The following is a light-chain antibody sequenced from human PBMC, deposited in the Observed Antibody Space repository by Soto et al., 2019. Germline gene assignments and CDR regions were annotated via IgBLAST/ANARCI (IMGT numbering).Light chain of an antibody. CDR3: CSYAGTNTWV. J-gene: IGLJ3*02. Sequence: QSALTQPASVSGSPGQSITISCTETSSDVGNYNFVSWYQQHPGKAPKLMIYEGTKRPSGVSNRFSGSKSGITASLTISGLQAEDEADYYCCSYAGTNTWVFGGGTKLTVL. CDR1: SSDVGNYNF. V-gene: IGLV2-23*01. CDR2: EGT.